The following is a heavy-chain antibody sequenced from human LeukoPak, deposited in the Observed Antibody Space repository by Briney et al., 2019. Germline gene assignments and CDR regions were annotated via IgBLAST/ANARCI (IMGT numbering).Heavy chain of an antibody. CDR2: INHSGST. J-gene: IGHJ4*02. CDR3: ARGLGYYGSGSRLDY. CDR1: GFTFSTYG. Sequence: GSLRLSCAASGFTFSTYGMHWVRQPPGKGLEWIGEINHSGSTNYNPSLKSRVTISVDTSKNQFSLKLSSVTAADTAVYYCARGLGYYGSGSRLDYWGQGTLVTVSS. D-gene: IGHD3-10*01. V-gene: IGHV4-34*01.